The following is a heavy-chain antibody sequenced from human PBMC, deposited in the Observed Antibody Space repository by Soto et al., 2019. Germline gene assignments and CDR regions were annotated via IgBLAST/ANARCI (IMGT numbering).Heavy chain of an antibody. Sequence: SETLSLTCTVSGGSISSYYWSWIRQPAGKGLEWIGRIYTSGSTNYNPSLKSRVTMSVDTSKNQFSLKLSSVTAADTAVYYCARDRGGLLYFDWPCFDHWGPGTLLTVFS. CDR2: IYTSGST. V-gene: IGHV4-4*07. D-gene: IGHD3-9*01. J-gene: IGHJ5*02. CDR1: GGSISSYY. CDR3: ARDRGGLLYFDWPCFDH.